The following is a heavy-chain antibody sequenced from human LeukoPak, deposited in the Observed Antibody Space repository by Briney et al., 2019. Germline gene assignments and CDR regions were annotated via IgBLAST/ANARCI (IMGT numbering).Heavy chain of an antibody. Sequence: PGGSLRLSCAASGFTFSGYAMGGVPQAPGRGLEWVLLISGSGGITYYADSVKGRLTISRDNAKNSLYLQMNSLRAEDTAVYYCARASGDIVETATMGSYWGQGTLVTVSS. CDR2: ISGSGGIT. J-gene: IGHJ4*02. D-gene: IGHD5-18*01. CDR3: ARASGDIVETATMGSY. CDR1: GFTFSGYA. V-gene: IGHV3-23*01.